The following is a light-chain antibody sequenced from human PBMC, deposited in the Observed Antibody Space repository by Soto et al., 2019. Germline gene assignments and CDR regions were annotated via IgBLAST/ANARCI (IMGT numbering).Light chain of an antibody. CDR3: QQLNGYPPLT. CDR1: QNSSSW. J-gene: IGKJ4*01. Sequence: DNPMTHAPCTLSGSLGERVTISRRASQNSSSWLAWYQQKPGKATKLLIYKASTLKSGVPSRFSGSGSGTEFTLTISSLQPEDFATYYCQQLNGYPPLTFGGGTKVDI. CDR2: KAS. V-gene: IGKV1-5*03.